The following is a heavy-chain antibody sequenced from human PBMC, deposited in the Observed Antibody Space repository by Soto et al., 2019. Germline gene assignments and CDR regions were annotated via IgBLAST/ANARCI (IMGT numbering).Heavy chain of an antibody. Sequence: SETLSLTCTVSGGSISSGDYYWSWIRQPPGKGLEWIGYIYYSGSTYYNPSLKSRVTISVDTSKNQFSLKLSSVTAADTAVYYCARGSSSSGYYYYVNIWGQGTMVTVSS. CDR1: GGSISSGDYY. D-gene: IGHD3-22*01. J-gene: IGHJ3*02. V-gene: IGHV4-30-4*01. CDR2: IYYSGST. CDR3: ARGSSSSGYYYYVNI.